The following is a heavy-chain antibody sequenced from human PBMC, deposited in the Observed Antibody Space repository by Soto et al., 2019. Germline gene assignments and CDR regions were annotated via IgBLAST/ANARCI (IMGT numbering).Heavy chain of an antibody. Sequence: QVQLVQSGAEVKKPGSSVKVSCKASGGTFSSYAISWVRQAPGQGLEWMGGIIPIFGTANYAQKLQGRVTITADESKNTEYMELSSLRSEETAVYYCARDGYSYGHKLDYWGQGTLVTVSS. J-gene: IGHJ4*02. V-gene: IGHV1-69*12. D-gene: IGHD5-18*01. CDR1: GGTFSSYA. CDR2: IIPIFGTA. CDR3: ARDGYSYGHKLDY.